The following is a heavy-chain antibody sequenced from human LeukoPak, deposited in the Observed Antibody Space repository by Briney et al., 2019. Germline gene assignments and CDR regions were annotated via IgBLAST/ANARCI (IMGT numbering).Heavy chain of an antibody. CDR3: VRLHDSRGYYSDS. CDR1: GGSINSGSFY. J-gene: IGHJ5*01. Sequence: PSETLSLTCTVSGGSINSGSFYWGWIRQPPGKGLKWIGLNSYSGNSYYNPPLKSRVTVSVDTSNNLFSLMLSSVTAADTAVYYCVRLHDSRGYYSDSWGQGTLVTVSS. V-gene: IGHV4-39*01. D-gene: IGHD3-22*01. CDR2: NSYSGNS.